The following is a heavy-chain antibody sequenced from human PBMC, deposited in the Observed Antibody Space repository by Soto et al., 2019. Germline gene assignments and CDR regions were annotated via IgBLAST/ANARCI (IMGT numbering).Heavy chain of an antibody. CDR1: GGSFSGYY. CDR3: ARGLSGYDFLLGVYGSPYYFDY. J-gene: IGHJ4*02. Sequence: QVQLQQWGAGLLKPSETLSLTCAVYGGSFSGYYWSWIRQPPGKGLEWIGEINHSGSTNYNPSLKSRVTISVDTSKNQFSLKLSSVTAADTAVYYCARGLSGYDFLLGVYGSPYYFDYWGQGTLVTVSS. D-gene: IGHD5-12*01. CDR2: INHSGST. V-gene: IGHV4-34*01.